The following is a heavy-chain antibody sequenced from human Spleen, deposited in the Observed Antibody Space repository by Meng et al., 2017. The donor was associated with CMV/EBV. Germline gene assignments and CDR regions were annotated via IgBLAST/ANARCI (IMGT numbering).Heavy chain of an antibody. V-gene: IGHV3-48*01. CDR1: GFTFSSYS. CDR2: ISSSSSTI. D-gene: IGHD3-3*01. CDR3: ARPPSRFLEGRYFDY. Sequence: ESLKISCAASGFTFSSYSMNWVRQAPGKGLEWVSYISSSSSTIYYADSVEGRFTISRDNSKNTVYLQMNTLRAEDTAVYFCARPPSRFLEGRYFDYWGQGTLVTVSS. J-gene: IGHJ4*02.